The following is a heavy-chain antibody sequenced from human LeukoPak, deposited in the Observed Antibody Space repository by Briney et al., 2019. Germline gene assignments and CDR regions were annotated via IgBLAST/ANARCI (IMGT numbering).Heavy chain of an antibody. D-gene: IGHD4-23*01. CDR3: ARDVGNFNWFDP. CDR2: IYYSGST. Sequence: SETLSLTCTVSGASISSYYWSWIRQPPGKGLEWIGYIYYSGSTNYNPSLKSRVTISVDTSKNQFSLKLSSVTAADTAVYYCARDVGNFNWFDPWGQGTLVTVSS. CDR1: GASISSYY. J-gene: IGHJ5*02. V-gene: IGHV4-59*01.